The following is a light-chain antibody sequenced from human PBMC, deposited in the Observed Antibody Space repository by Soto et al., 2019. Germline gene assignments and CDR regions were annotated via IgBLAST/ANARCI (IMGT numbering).Light chain of an antibody. CDR1: QTISSSY. J-gene: IGKJ2*01. Sequence: EIVLTQSPSTLSLSPGERATLSCRASQTISSSYLAWYQRKPGQAPRLLIYGASSRATGIPDRFSGSGSGTDFTLTISRLEPEDFAVYYCQQYGSAPYTFGLGTQLEIK. CDR3: QQYGSAPYT. V-gene: IGKV3-20*01. CDR2: GAS.